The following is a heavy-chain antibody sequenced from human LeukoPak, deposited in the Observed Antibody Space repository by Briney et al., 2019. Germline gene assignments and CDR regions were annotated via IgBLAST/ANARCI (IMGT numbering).Heavy chain of an antibody. J-gene: IGHJ6*02. V-gene: IGHV4-39*01. D-gene: IGHD5-18*01. CDR1: GGSISSRSYY. CDR2: SYYSGST. CDR3: ARHGYGQGYKRYHYYNMDL. Sequence: SETLSLTCTVTGGSISSRSYYWGWIRQPPEKGLEWIGISYYSGSTYYNPSLKSRATVSVDTSKNVFSLKVTSVTAADAAVYYCARHGYGQGYKRYHYYNMDLWGQGTTVTVSS.